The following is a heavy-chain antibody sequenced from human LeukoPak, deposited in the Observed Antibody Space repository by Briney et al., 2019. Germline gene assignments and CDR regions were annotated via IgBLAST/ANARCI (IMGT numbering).Heavy chain of an antibody. V-gene: IGHV3-23*01. CDR2: ISGSGGST. J-gene: IGHJ5*02. Sequence: GSLRLSCAASGFTFSSYAMSWVRQAPGPGLEWVSAISGSGGSTYYADSVKGRFTISRDNSKNTLCLQMNSLRAEDTAVYYCAKELYGDHVGWFDPWGQGTLVTVSS. D-gene: IGHD4-17*01. CDR3: AKELYGDHVGWFDP. CDR1: GFTFSSYA.